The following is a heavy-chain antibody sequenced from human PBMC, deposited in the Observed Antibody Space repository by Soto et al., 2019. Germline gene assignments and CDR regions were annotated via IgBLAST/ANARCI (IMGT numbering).Heavy chain of an antibody. J-gene: IGHJ6*02. CDR2: MFYSGLT. CDR1: GGSISSGDYY. CDR3: APLTVSLSGPYGIHV. Sequence: SETLSLTCTVSGGSISSGDYYWAWIRQRPGKGLEWIGSMFYSGLTYYNPSLKSRVTLSVDTSKNHFSVRLNSVTAADTAVYYCAPLTVSLSGPYGIHVWGQGTTVTVSS. V-gene: IGHV4-39*01. D-gene: IGHD2-15*01.